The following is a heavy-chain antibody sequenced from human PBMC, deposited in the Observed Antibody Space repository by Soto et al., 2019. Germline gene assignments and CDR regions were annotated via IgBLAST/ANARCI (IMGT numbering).Heavy chain of an antibody. Sequence: LSLTCTVSGASIRSTYWSWIRQSPGKGLEWIGYIYYSGTTNYNPSLKNRVTISVDTSKNQLSLNLTSVTAADTAVYYCARTPFSLTLATVLHYFDSWGQGTLLTVSS. V-gene: IGHV4-59*01. J-gene: IGHJ4*02. CDR2: IYYSGTT. CDR1: GASIRSTY. D-gene: IGHD3-9*01. CDR3: ARTPFSLTLATVLHYFDS.